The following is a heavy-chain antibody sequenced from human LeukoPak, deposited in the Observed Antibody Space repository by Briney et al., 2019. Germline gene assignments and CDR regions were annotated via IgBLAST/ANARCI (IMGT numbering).Heavy chain of an antibody. CDR3: ARVNSSGWYRGRYFDY. V-gene: IGHV1-69*05. D-gene: IGHD6-19*01. CDR2: TIPIFGTA. CDR1: GGTFSSYA. Sequence: SVKVSCKASGGTFSSYAISWVRQAPGQGLEWMGGTIPIFGTANYAQKFQGRVTITTDESTSTAYMELSSLRSEDTAVYYCARVNSSGWYRGRYFDYWGQGTLVTVSS. J-gene: IGHJ4*02.